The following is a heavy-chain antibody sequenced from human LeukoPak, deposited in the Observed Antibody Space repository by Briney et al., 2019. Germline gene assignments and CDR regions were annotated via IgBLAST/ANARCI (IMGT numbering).Heavy chain of an antibody. J-gene: IGHJ4*02. CDR1: GGSIGSYY. CDR3: GRMEYYFDY. Sequence: SETLSLTCTVSGGSIGSYYWSWIRQPPGKGLEWIGYISYSGSTNYNPSLKSRVTMSADTSKNQFSLRLSSVTAADTAVYYCGRMEYYFDYWGQGTLVTVSS. D-gene: IGHD3-3*01. CDR2: ISYSGST. V-gene: IGHV4-59*01.